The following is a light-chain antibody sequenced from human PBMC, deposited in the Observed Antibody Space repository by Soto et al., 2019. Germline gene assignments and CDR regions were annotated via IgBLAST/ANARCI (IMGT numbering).Light chain of an antibody. J-gene: IGKJ1*01. CDR3: QQYNGYSGT. CDR2: KAS. CDR1: QSISSW. V-gene: IGKV1-5*03. Sequence: DIQMTQSPPTLSASIGDRVSITCRASQSISSWLAWYQQKPGKAPKLLIYKASSLESGVPSRFSGSGSGTEFTLTISSLQPDDFATYYCQQYNGYSGTFGQGTKVDIK.